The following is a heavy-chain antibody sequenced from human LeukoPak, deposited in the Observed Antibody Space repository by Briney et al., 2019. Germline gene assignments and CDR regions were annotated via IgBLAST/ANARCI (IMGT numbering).Heavy chain of an antibody. Sequence: SETLSLTCTVSGGSVSSGSYYWSWIRQPPGKGLEWIGYIYHSGSTYYNPSLKSRVTISVDRSKNQFSLKLSSVTAADTAVYYCARVVTDSSGYYNDYWGQGTLVTVSS. CDR3: ARVVTDSSGYYNDY. CDR1: GGSVSSGSYY. V-gene: IGHV4-30-2*01. CDR2: IYHSGST. J-gene: IGHJ4*02. D-gene: IGHD3-22*01.